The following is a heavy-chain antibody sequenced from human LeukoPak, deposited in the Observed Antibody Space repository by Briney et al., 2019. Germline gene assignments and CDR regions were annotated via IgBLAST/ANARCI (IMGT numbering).Heavy chain of an antibody. V-gene: IGHV1-46*01. D-gene: IGHD3-16*01. Sequence: GASVKVSCRASGYTFSAYHMHWVRQAPGQGLEWMGVISPGGNTAYAQKFQGRVTVTRDTSASTVYMDLSSLRSDDTAMYYCARDLGGGPEFDYWGQGTLLTVSS. CDR2: ISPGGNT. CDR3: ARDLGGGPEFDY. J-gene: IGHJ4*02. CDR1: GYTFSAYH.